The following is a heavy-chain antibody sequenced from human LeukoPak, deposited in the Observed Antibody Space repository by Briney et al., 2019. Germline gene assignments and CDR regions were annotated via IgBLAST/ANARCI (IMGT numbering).Heavy chain of an antibody. D-gene: IGHD3-10*01. CDR1: GYSFTSYW. CDR2: IDPSDSYT. J-gene: IGHJ3*02. V-gene: IGHV5-10-1*01. CDR3: ARHGVLWFGDSPIGAFDI. Sequence: GESLKISCKGSGYSFTSYWISWVRRMPGKGVEWMGRIDPSDSYTNYSPSFQGHVTISADKSISTAYLQWSSLKASDTAMYYCARHGVLWFGDSPIGAFDIWGQGTMVTVSS.